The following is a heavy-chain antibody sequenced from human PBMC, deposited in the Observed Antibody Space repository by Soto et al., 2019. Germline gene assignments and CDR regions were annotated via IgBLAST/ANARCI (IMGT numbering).Heavy chain of an antibody. V-gene: IGHV1-18*01. Sequence: QVQLVQSGAEVKKPGASVKVSCKASGYTFTNFGISWVRQAPGQGLEWMGWMSAYNGNTNYAQNFQGRVTMPTDTSTSTDYMARRSLRFDDTAVYYGARGGTPIDYWGQGPLVTVSS. D-gene: IGHD3-16*01. J-gene: IGHJ4*02. CDR1: GYTFTNFG. CDR2: MSAYNGNT. CDR3: ARGGTPIDY.